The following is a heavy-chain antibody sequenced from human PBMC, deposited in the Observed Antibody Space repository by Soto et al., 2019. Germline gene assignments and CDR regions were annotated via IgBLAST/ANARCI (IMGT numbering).Heavy chain of an antibody. CDR3: ARDDTYCGGDCANAPHS. V-gene: IGHV1-69*12. Sequence: QVQLVQSGAEVKKPGSSVKVSCKASGGTFSSYAISWVRQAPGQGLEWMGGIIPIFGTANYAQKFQGRVTITAGESTSTAYMELGSLRSEDTAVYYCARDDTYCGGDCANAPHSWGQGTLVTVSS. CDR1: GGTFSSYA. D-gene: IGHD2-21*02. CDR2: IIPIFGTA. J-gene: IGHJ4*02.